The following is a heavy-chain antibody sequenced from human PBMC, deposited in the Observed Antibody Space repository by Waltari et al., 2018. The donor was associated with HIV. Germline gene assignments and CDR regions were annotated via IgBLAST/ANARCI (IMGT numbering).Heavy chain of an antibody. V-gene: IGHV3-7*01. Sequence: EVQLVESGGGLVQHGGSLRPSCAASGLPFSNFWFSWVSQAPGKGLEWVANIKQDGSEKDYVDSVKGRFTISRDNDKNSVDLQMNSLRAEDTAVYYCARDGGRRGPFGYWGQGTLVTVSS. D-gene: IGHD3-3*01. J-gene: IGHJ4*02. CDR1: GLPFSNFW. CDR3: ARDGGRRGPFGY. CDR2: IKQDGSEK.